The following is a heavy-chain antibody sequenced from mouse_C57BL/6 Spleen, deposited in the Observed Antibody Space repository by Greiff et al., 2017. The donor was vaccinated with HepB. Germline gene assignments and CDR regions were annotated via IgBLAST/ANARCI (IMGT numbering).Heavy chain of an antibody. Sequence: QVQLQQSGAELVRPGASVTLSCKASGYTFTDYEMHWVKQTPVHGLEWIGAIDPETGGTAYNQKFKGKAILTADKSSSTAYMELRSLTSEDSAVYYCTRGDYDGPWLAYWGQGTLVTVSA. CDR3: TRGDYDGPWLAY. V-gene: IGHV1-15*01. CDR1: GYTFTDYE. J-gene: IGHJ3*01. D-gene: IGHD2-4*01. CDR2: IDPETGGT.